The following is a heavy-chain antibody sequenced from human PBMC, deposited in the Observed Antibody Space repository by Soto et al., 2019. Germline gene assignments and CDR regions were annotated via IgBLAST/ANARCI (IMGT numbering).Heavy chain of an antibody. J-gene: IGHJ4*02. D-gene: IGHD3-3*01. Sequence: SETLSLTGAGYGGSFSGYYWSWIRQPPGKGLEWIGEINHSGSTNYNPSLKSRVTISVDTSKNQFSLKLSSVTAADTAVYYCARGFWSGHLDYWGQGTLVTVSS. CDR1: GGSFSGYY. CDR2: INHSGST. V-gene: IGHV4-34*01. CDR3: ARGFWSGHLDY.